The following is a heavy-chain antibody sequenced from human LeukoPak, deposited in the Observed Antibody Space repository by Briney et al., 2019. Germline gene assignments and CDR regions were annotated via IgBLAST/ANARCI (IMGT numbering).Heavy chain of an antibody. Sequence: TGGSLRLSCAASGFTVSSNYISWVRQAPGKGLECVSVSYSGGSTDYANSVKGRFTISRANSKNTVYLQMGSLRPEDMAVYYCARGVGYFDSTGYFMYYFDYWGQGALVTVSS. J-gene: IGHJ4*02. CDR1: GFTVSSNY. V-gene: IGHV3-66*01. CDR2: SYSGGST. CDR3: ARGVGYFDSTGYFMYYFDY. D-gene: IGHD3-22*01.